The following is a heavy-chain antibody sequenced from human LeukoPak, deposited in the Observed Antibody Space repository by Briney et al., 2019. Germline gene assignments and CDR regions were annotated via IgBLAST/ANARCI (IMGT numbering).Heavy chain of an antibody. CDR2: INHSGYT. CDR1: GGSFSGYH. V-gene: IGHV4-34*01. CDR3: ARQPKSCAPGIFITGKACWFDS. D-gene: IGHD3-10*01. J-gene: IGHJ5*01. Sequence: PSETLSLTCVVYGGSFSGYHWSWIRQPPGKGLEWIGEINHSGYTNYNPSVQSRVTISVDTSKNQFSLKLSSVTAADTAVYFCARQPKSCAPGIFITGKACWFDSWGQGTLVTVSP.